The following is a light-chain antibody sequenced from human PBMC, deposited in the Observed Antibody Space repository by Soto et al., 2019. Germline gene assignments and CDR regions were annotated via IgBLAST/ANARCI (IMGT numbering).Light chain of an antibody. J-gene: IGLJ1*01. CDR2: QDS. V-gene: IGLV3-1*01. CDR1: KLGDKY. Sequence: SYELTQPPSVSVSPGQTASITCSGDKLGDKYACWYQQKPGQSPVMVIYQDSKRPSGIPERFSGSNSGNTATLTITGTQAMHAAEYSCQAWYSSINDVFGTGTKLTVL. CDR3: QAWYSSINDV.